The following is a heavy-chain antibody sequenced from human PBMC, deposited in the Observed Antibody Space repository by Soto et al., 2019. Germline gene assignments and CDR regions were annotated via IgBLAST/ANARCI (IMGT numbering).Heavy chain of an antibody. CDR2: ISYDGSNK. V-gene: IGHV3-30*18. J-gene: IGHJ4*02. Sequence: GGSLRLSCAASGFTFSSYGMHWVRQAPGKGLEWVAVISYDGSNKYYADSVKGRFTISRDNSKNTLYLQMNSLRAEDTAVYYCAKGYLWSGYYFDYWGQGTLVTVSS. CDR1: GFTFSSYG. CDR3: AKGYLWSGYYFDY. D-gene: IGHD3-3*01.